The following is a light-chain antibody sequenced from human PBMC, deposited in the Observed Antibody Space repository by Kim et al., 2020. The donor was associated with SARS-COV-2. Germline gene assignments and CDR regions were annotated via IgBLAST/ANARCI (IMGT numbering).Light chain of an antibody. J-gene: IGLJ2*01. CDR2: FDR. CDR1: NLASKT. V-gene: IGLV3-21*04. Sequence: PGQTDRITFEGNNLASKTVHWYQQRPGQIPVLVIYFDRDRPSGIPDRFSGSNSGNTATLTISRVEAGDEAFYHCQVWDTSADHPVFGGGTQLTVL. CDR3: QVWDTSADHPV.